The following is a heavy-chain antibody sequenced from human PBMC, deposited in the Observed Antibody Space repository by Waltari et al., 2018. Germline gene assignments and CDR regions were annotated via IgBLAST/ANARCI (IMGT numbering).Heavy chain of an antibody. CDR2: IIPIFGTA. CDR3: ASLSGGSGSLGDAFDI. D-gene: IGHD3-10*01. V-gene: IGHV1-69*05. CDR1: GGTFSSYA. J-gene: IGHJ3*02. Sequence: QVQLVQSGAEVKKPGSSVKVSCKASGGTFSSYAISWVRQAPGQGLEWLGGIIPIFGTANYAQKFQGRVTITTDESTSTAYMELSSLRSEDTAVYYCASLSGGSGSLGDAFDIWGQGTMVTVSS.